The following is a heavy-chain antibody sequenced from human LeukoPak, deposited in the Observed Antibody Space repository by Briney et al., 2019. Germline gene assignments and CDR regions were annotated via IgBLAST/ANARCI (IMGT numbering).Heavy chain of an antibody. J-gene: IGHJ6*03. CDR1: GFTFSSYW. V-gene: IGHV3-7*01. D-gene: IGHD6-13*01. Sequence: GGSLRLACAASGFTFSSYWMSWVRQAPGKGLEWVANIKQDGSEKYYVDSVKGRFTISRDNAKNSLYLQMNSLRAEDTAVYYCARDERYSSSWYSGLSAYYYYMDVWGKGTTVTISS. CDR2: IKQDGSEK. CDR3: ARDERYSSSWYSGLSAYYYYMDV.